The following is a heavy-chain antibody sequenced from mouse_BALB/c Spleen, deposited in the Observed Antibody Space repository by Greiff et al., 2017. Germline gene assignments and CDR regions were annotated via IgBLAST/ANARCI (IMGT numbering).Heavy chain of an antibody. CDR3: VRYRSYGSSYYFDY. CDR1: GFSLTSYG. Sequence: VKVVESGPGLVAPSQSLSITCTVSGFSLTSYGISWIRQPPGKGLEWLGVIWTGGGTNYNSAFMSRLSISKDNSKSQVFLKMNSLQTDDTAIYYCVRYRSYGSSYYFDYWGQGTTLTVSS. J-gene: IGHJ2*01. CDR2: IWTGGGT. D-gene: IGHD1-1*01. V-gene: IGHV2-9-2*01.